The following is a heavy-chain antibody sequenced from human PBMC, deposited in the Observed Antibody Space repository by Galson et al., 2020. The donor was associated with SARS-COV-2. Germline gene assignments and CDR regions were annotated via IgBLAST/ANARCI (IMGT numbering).Heavy chain of an antibody. Sequence: LGGSLEPHCPGPGFPFRTSRMNRVRLAPGEGLGWVSSISTSSSYTHYVDPVKGRFSITRDNPRNYLYLQMNSLRAEDTAVYYCARDEGIRGYNYGRLYYGMDVWGQGTTVTVSS. J-gene: IGHJ6*02. D-gene: IGHD5-18*01. CDR3: ARDEGIRGYNYGRLYYGMDV. V-gene: IGHV3-21*01. CDR1: GFPFRTSR. CDR2: ISTSSSYT.